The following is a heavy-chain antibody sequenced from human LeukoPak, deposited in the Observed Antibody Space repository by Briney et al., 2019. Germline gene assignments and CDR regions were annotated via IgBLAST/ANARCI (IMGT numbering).Heavy chain of an antibody. V-gene: IGHV4-39*07. CDR2: IYYSGST. D-gene: IGHD1-26*01. J-gene: IGHJ4*02. CDR3: ARDVYSGSYNNKYFDY. CDR1: GGSISSGDYY. Sequence: PSETLSLTCIVSGGSISSGDYYWGWIHQPPGKGLEWIGSIYYSGSTYYNPSLNSQVTISVDTSKNQFSLKLSSVTAADTAVYYCARDVYSGSYNNKYFDYWGQGTLVTVSS.